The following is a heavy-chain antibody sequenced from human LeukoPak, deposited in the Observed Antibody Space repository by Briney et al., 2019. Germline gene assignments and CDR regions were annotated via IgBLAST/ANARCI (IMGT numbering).Heavy chain of an antibody. CDR1: GGSISSYY. D-gene: IGHD2-2*01. CDR2: IYYSDST. J-gene: IGHJ5*02. Sequence: SETLSLTCTVSGGSISSYYWSWIRQPPGKGLEWIGYIYYSDSTNYNPSLKSRVTISVDTSKNQFSLKLSSVTAADTAVYYCARDLRIGVDSPNRFDPWGQGTLVTVSS. CDR3: ARDLRIGVDSPNRFDP. V-gene: IGHV4-59*12.